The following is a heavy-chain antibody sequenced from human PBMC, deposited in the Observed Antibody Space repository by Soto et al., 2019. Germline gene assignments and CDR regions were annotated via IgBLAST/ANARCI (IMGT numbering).Heavy chain of an antibody. CDR3: ARGYCSGGSCPEFDY. V-gene: IGHV3-48*02. D-gene: IGHD2-15*01. J-gene: IGHJ4*02. Sequence: LRLSCAASGFTFSSYSMNWVRQAPGKGLEWVSYISSSSFTIYYADSVKGRFTISRDSAQNSLYLQMNSLRDEDTAVYYCARGYCSGGSCPEFDYWGQGTLVTVSS. CDR1: GFTFSSYS. CDR2: ISSSSFTI.